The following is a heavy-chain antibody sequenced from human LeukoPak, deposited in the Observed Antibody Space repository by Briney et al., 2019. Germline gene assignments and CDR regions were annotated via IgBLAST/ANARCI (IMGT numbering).Heavy chain of an antibody. CDR3: AKDISAALYCSSTSCYRRKAFDY. V-gene: IGHV3-9*01. D-gene: IGHD2-2*01. CDR2: ISWNSGSI. Sequence: TGGSLRLSCAASGFTFSSYSMNWVRQAPGKGLEWVSGISWNSGSIGYADSVKGRFTISRDNAKNSLYLQMSSLRAEDTALYYCAKDISAALYCSSTSCYRRKAFDYWGQGTLVTVSS. J-gene: IGHJ4*02. CDR1: GFTFSSYS.